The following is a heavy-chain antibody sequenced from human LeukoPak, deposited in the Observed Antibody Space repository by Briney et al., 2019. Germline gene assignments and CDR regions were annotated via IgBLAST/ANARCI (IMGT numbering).Heavy chain of an antibody. J-gene: IGHJ4*02. CDR3: ARTQYSSGWYYDYDY. CDR2: IIPIFGTA. CDR1: GGTFGSYA. D-gene: IGHD6-19*01. Sequence: SVKVSCKASGGTFGSYAISWVRQAPGQGLEWMGGIIPIFGTANYAQKFQGRVTITADESTSTAYMELSSLRSEDTAVYYCARTQYSSGWYYDYDYWGQGTLVTVSS. V-gene: IGHV1-69*13.